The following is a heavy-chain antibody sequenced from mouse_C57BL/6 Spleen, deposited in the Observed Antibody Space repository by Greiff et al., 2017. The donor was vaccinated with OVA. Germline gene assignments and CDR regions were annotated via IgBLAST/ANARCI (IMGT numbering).Heavy chain of an antibody. J-gene: IGHJ1*03. D-gene: IGHD1-1*01. V-gene: IGHV14-2*01. CDR3: ARLSTTVVPWYFDV. CDR2: IDPEDGGT. CDR1: GFNITDYY. Sequence: EVQLQESGAELVKPGASVKLSCTASGFNITDYYMHWVKQRTEQGLEWIGRIDPEDGGTKYAPKFQGKATITADTSSNTAYLQLSSLTSEDTAVYYCARLSTTVVPWYFDVWGKGTTVTVSS.